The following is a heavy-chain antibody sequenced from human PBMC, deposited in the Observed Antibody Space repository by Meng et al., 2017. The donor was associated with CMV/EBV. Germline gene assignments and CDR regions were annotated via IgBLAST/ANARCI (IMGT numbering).Heavy chain of an antibody. CDR2: IYYSGST. J-gene: IGHJ4*02. D-gene: IGHD5-18*01. Sequence: GSLRLSCTVSGGSISSSSYYWGWIRQPPGKGLECIGSIYYSGSTYYNPSLKSRVTISVDTSKNQFSLKLSSVTAADTAVYYCARTNGPWTAMADYWGQGTLVTVSS. CDR1: GGSISSSSYY. CDR3: ARTNGPWTAMADY. V-gene: IGHV4-39*07.